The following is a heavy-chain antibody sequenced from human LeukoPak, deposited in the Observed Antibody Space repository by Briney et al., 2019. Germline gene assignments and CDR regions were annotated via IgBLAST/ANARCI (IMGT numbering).Heavy chain of an antibody. V-gene: IGHV5-51*01. CDR2: IYPGDSNT. Sequence: PGESLKISCKGSGYSFTSYWIGWVRQMPGKGLEWMGIIYPGDSNTRYSPSFEGQVTISADKSINTAYLQWSSLKASDTAMYYCARQEWELLRPFDYWGQGTPVTVSS. J-gene: IGHJ4*02. D-gene: IGHD1-26*01. CDR3: ARQEWELLRPFDY. CDR1: GYSFTSYW.